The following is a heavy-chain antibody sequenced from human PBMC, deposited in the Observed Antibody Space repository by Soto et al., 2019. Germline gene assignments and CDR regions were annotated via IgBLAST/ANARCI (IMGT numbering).Heavy chain of an antibody. J-gene: IGHJ4*02. CDR1: GYTFTSYG. V-gene: IGHV1-18*01. CDR2: IRSYNNST. D-gene: IGHD2-8*01. CDR3: ARHGNGDDY. Sequence: QVQLVQSGAEVKKPGASVKVSCKASGYTFTSYGVNWVRQAPGQGLEWMGWIRSYNNSTNYAQKLQGRVTMTTDTSTNTAYMELRSLRSDDTAVYYGARHGNGDDYWGQGTLVTVSS.